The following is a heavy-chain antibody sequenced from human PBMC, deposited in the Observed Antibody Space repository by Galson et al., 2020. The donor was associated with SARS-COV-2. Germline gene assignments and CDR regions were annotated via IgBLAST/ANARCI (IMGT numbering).Heavy chain of an antibody. CDR3: AGTTIFGVEDEDDAFDI. CDR2: IYYSGST. J-gene: IGHJ3*02. Sequence: ETSETLSLTCTVSGGSISSYYWSWIRQPPGKGLEWIGYIYYSGSTNYNPSLKSRVTISVDTSKNQFSLKLSSVTAADTAVYYCAGTTIFGVEDEDDAFDIWGQGTMVTVSS. D-gene: IGHD3-3*01. CDR1: GGSISSYY. V-gene: IGHV4-59*01.